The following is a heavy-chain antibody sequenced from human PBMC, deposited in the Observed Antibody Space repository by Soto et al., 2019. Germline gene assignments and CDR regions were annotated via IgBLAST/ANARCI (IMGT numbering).Heavy chain of an antibody. CDR2: IYSGGST. Sequence: EVQLVETGGGLIQPGGSLRLSCAASVFTVSSNYMSWVRQAPGKGLEWVSVIYSGGSTYYADSVKGRFTISRDNSKNTLYLQMNSLRAEDTAVYYCARVLKGYYGMDVWGQGTTVTVSS. CDR3: ARVLKGYYGMDV. CDR1: VFTVSSNY. V-gene: IGHV3-53*02. J-gene: IGHJ6*02.